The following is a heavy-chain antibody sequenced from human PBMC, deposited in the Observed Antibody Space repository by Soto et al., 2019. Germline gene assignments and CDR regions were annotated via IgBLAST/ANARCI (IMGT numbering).Heavy chain of an antibody. CDR3: ADGGRHPYY. Sequence: EVQLLESGGDLVQPGGSLRLSCAASGFSFRSYAMGWVRQAPGKGLNWVSSISAGGDGTYYADSVKGRFTISRDNSKNPVYLQMTSLRADDTAVYYCADGGRHPYYWGPGTLVTVSS. J-gene: IGHJ4*02. CDR1: GFSFRSYA. V-gene: IGHV3-23*01. CDR2: ISAGGDGT. D-gene: IGHD3-10*01.